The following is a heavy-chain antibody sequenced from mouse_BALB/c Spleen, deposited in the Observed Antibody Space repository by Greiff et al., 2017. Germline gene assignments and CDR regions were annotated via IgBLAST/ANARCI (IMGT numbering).Heavy chain of an antibody. CDR1: GYTFTSYV. D-gene: IGHD1-1*01. Sequence: VQLQQSGPELVKPGASVKMSCKASGYTFTSYVMHWVKQKPGQGLEWIGYINPYNDGTKYNEKFKGKATLTSDKSSSTAYMELSSLTSEDSAVYYCARGTTDYAMDYWGQGTSVTVSS. J-gene: IGHJ4*01. V-gene: IGHV1-14*01. CDR3: ARGTTDYAMDY. CDR2: INPYNDGT.